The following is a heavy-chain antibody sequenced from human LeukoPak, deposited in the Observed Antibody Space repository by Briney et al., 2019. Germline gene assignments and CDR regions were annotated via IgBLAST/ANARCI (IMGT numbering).Heavy chain of an antibody. V-gene: IGHV3-30*02. Sequence: GGSLRLSCAASGFTFSSCGMHWVRQAPGKGLEWVAFIRSDGRNKYYADSVKGRFTISRDNSKSMLYLQMNSLRDEDTTVYYCAKDSDGYGDYWGQGTLVTVSS. CDR1: GFTFSSCG. D-gene: IGHD2-21*02. CDR2: IRSDGRNK. J-gene: IGHJ4*02. CDR3: AKDSDGYGDY.